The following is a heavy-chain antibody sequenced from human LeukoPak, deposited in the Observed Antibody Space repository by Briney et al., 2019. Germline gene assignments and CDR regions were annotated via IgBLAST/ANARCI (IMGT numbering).Heavy chain of an antibody. CDR3: VRESDVWSGPGIGRPLDV. J-gene: IGHJ6*04. CDR1: GFTFDDYA. CDR2: ISWNSGSI. Sequence: PGRSLRLSCAASGFTFDDYAMHWVRQAPGKGLEWVSGISWNSGSIGYVDSVKGRFTISRDNAKNSVSLQMDGLRAEDTAVYHCVRESDVWSGPGIGRPLDVWGKGTTVTVSS. V-gene: IGHV3-9*01. D-gene: IGHD3-3*01.